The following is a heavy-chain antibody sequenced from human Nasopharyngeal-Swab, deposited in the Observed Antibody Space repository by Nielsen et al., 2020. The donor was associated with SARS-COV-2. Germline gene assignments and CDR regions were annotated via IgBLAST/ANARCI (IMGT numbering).Heavy chain of an antibody. Sequence: VRQAPGKGLEWVSTISGTDEITYYADSVKGRLTISGDNSKNTLFLQMNSLRAEDTAKYYCAKGYGSGSYGALDVWGQGTMVTVSS. CDR3: AKGYGSGSYGALDV. CDR2: ISGTDEIT. D-gene: IGHD3-10*01. J-gene: IGHJ3*01. V-gene: IGHV3-23*01.